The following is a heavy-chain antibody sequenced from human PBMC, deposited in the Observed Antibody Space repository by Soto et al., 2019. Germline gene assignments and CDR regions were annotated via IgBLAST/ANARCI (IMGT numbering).Heavy chain of an antibody. J-gene: IGHJ4*02. CDR1: GYTFTGYY. CDR2: INPNSGAT. CDR3: ARSLNHFDY. Sequence: ASVKVSCKASGYTFTGYYIYWVRQAPGQGLEWMGWINPNSGATDYAQKFQGRVTMTRDTSISTAYMELRRLRSDDTAVYYCARSLNHFDYWGQGTLVTVSS. V-gene: IGHV1-2*02.